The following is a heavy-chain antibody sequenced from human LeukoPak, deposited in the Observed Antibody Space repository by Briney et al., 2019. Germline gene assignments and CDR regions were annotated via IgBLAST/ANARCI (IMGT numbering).Heavy chain of an antibody. CDR2: ISAYNGNT. CDR3: ARGFGDRLEWLSKDHDAFDI. Sequence: GASVKVSCKASGYTFTSYGISWVRQAPGQGLEWMGWISAYNGNTNYAQKLQGRVTITADKSTSTAYMELSSLRSEDTAVYYCARGFGDRLEWLSKDHDAFDIWGQGTMVTVSS. J-gene: IGHJ3*02. CDR1: GYTFTSYG. D-gene: IGHD3-3*01. V-gene: IGHV1-18*01.